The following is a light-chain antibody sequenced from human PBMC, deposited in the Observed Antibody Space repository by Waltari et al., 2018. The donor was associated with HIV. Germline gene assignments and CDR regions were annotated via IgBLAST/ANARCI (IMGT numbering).Light chain of an antibody. CDR1: TSHIGSNY. V-gene: IGLV1-47*01. Sequence: QSVLRQPPSASGTPGQRVTISCSGSTSHIGSNYVYWFQQFPGTTPKPLIFNNNQRPSGVPERFSGSKSGTSASLAISGLRSEDEGDYYCAAWDDSLSGQGVFRTGTKVTVL. CDR2: NNN. CDR3: AAWDDSLSGQGV. J-gene: IGLJ1*01.